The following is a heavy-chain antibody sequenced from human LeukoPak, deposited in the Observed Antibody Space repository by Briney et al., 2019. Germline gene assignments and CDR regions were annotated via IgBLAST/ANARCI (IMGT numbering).Heavy chain of an antibody. J-gene: IGHJ4*02. D-gene: IGHD3-10*01. CDR2: IYYSGST. CDR3: ARHPTRSVVRDNYFDY. Sequence: SETLSLTCTVSGGSISSYYWSWIRQPPGKGLEWIGYIYYSGSTNYNPSLKSRVTISVDTSKNQFSLKLSSVTAADTAVYYCARHPTRSVVRDNYFDYWGQGTLVTVSS. CDR1: GGSISSYY. V-gene: IGHV4-59*08.